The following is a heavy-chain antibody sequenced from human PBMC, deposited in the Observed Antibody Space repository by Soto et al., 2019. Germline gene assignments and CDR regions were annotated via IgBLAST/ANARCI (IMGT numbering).Heavy chain of an antibody. CDR3: ARGVWGNSAYFDL. CDR2: IYQNGNT. CDR1: GDSIGSDESS. D-gene: IGHD3-16*01. J-gene: IGHJ4*02. Sequence: STSSTLSGDSIGSDESSASWVGQPPGKALEWIGYIYQNGNTYYSPSLMSRVTISVDRSKNQFSLKLNSVTAADTAVYYCARGVWGNSAYFDLWGQGNLVTGSS. V-gene: IGHV4-30-2*01.